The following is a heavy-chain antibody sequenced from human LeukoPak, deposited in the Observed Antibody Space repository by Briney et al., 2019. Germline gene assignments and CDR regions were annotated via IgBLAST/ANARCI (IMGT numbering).Heavy chain of an antibody. Sequence: GGSLRLSCAASGFTFSSYGMHWVRQAPGKGLEWVAVIWYDGSNKYYADSVKGRFTISRDNSKNTLYLQMNSLRAEDTAVYYCAGEESYGNTHYWGQGTLVTVSS. CDR1: GFTFSSYG. J-gene: IGHJ4*02. CDR3: AGEESYGNTHY. D-gene: IGHD1-26*01. V-gene: IGHV3-33*08. CDR2: IWYDGSNK.